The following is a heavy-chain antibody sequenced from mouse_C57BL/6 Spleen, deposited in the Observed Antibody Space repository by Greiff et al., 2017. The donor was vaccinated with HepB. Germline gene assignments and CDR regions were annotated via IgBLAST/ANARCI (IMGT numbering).Heavy chain of an antibody. J-gene: IGHJ3*01. Sequence: QVQLQQPGAELVMPGASVKLSCKASGYTFTSYWMHWVKQRPGQGLEWIGEIDPSDSYTNYNQKFKGKSTLTVDKSSSTAYMQLSSLTSEDSAVYYCARYRRYDYGEAWFAYWGQGTLVTVSA. CDR2: IDPSDSYT. D-gene: IGHD2-4*01. V-gene: IGHV1-69*01. CDR1: GYTFTSYW. CDR3: ARYRRYDYGEAWFAY.